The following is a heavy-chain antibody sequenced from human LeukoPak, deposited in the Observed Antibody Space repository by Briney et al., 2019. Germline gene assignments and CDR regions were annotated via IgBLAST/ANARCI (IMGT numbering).Heavy chain of an antibody. Sequence: SETLSLTCTVSGGSISSSSHYWGWIRQPPGKGLEWIGSIYYSGSTYYNPSLKSRVTISVDTSKNQFSLKLSSVTAADTAVYYCARLLKGQQLVSDPWGQGTLVTVSS. CDR1: GGSISSSSHY. D-gene: IGHD6-13*01. J-gene: IGHJ5*02. CDR2: IYYSGST. V-gene: IGHV4-39*01. CDR3: ARLLKGQQLVSDP.